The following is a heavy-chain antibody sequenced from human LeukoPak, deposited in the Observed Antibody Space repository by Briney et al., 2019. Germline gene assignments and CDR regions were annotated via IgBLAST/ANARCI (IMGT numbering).Heavy chain of an antibody. D-gene: IGHD3-9*01. V-gene: IGHV4-34*01. CDR1: GGSFSGYY. CDR3: ARGRPYLSYDILTGYYDDYYYGMDV. CDR2: INHSGST. J-gene: IGHJ6*02. Sequence: SETLSLTCAVYGGSFSGYYWSWIRQPPGKGLEWIGEINHSGSTNCNPSLKSRVTISVDTSKNQFSLKLSSVTAADTAVYYCARGRPYLSYDILTGYYDDYYYGMDVWGQGTTVTVSS.